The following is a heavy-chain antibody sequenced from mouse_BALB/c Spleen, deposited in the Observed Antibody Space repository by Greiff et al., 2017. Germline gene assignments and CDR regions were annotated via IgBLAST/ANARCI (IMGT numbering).Heavy chain of an antibody. CDR3: AREDYRYDGYAMDY. CDR1: GFTFSSYG. CDR2: ISSGGSYT. D-gene: IGHD2-14*01. J-gene: IGHJ4*01. V-gene: IGHV5-6*01. Sequence: EVQLQESGGDLVKPGGSLKLSCAASGFTFSSYGMSWVRQTPDKRLEWVATISSGGSYTYYPDSVKGRFTISRDNAKNTLYLQMSSLKSEDTAMYYCAREDYRYDGYAMDYWGQGTSVTVSS.